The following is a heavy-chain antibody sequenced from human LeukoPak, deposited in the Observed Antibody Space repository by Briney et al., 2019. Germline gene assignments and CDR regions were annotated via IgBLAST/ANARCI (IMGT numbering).Heavy chain of an antibody. V-gene: IGHV3-23*01. CDR1: GFTFSSYA. J-gene: IGHJ4*02. CDR2: ISGSGGST. CDR3: AKDLPPARTKSYYFDY. D-gene: IGHD1/OR15-1a*01. Sequence: GGSLRLSCAASGFTFSSYAMSWVRQAPGKGLEWVSAISGSGGSTYYADSVKGRFTISRDNSKNTLYLQMNSLRAEDTAVYYCAKDLPPARTKSYYFDYWGQGTLSPSPQ.